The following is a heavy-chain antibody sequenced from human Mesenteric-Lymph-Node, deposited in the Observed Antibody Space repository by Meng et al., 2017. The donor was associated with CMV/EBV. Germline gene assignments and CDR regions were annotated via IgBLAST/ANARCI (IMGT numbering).Heavy chain of an antibody. CDR2: ISSSSSTI. CDR1: GFTFSRYT. V-gene: IGHV3-48*04. J-gene: IGHJ4*02. CDR3: ARDEGGAQGFCTTGVCSPFDY. Sequence: GESLKISCVASGFTFSRYTMNWVRPAPGQGLEWLSSISSSSSTIYYAESVGGRFTVSRDNARNSLYLQMNSLRGEDTAVYYCARDEGGAQGFCTTGVCSPFDYWGRGTLVTVSS. D-gene: IGHD2-8*01.